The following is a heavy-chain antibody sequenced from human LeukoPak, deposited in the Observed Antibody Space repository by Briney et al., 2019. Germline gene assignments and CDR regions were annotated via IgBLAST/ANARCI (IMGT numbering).Heavy chain of an antibody. J-gene: IGHJ4*02. CDR2: ISAYNGNT. D-gene: IGHD3-22*01. CDR3: ARSTYYYDSSGYYYSHPTPSDY. CDR1: GYTFTSYG. Sequence: GASVKVSCKASGYTFTSYGISWVRQAPGQGLEWMGWISAYNGNTNYAQKLQGRVTMTTDTSTSTAYMELRSLRSDDTAVYYCARSTYYYDSSGYYYSHPTPSDYWGQGTLVTVSS. V-gene: IGHV1-18*01.